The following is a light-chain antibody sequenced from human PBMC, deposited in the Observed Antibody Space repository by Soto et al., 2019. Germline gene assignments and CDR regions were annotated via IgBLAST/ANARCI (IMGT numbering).Light chain of an antibody. CDR1: CSDVGAYNF. J-gene: IGLJ1*01. Sequence: QSALTQPASVSGSPGQSITISCTGSCSDVGAYNFVSWYQHHPGKAPKLILYEVTTRPSGVSSRFSGSKSGNTASLTISGLQADDEANYYCSSYTSSNTPYVFGTGTKVTVL. CDR3: SSYTSSNTPYV. CDR2: EVT. V-gene: IGLV2-14*01.